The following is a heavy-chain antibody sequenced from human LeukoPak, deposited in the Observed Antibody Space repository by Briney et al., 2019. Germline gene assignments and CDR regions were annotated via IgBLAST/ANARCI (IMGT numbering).Heavy chain of an antibody. D-gene: IGHD6-13*01. CDR3: AKDRAQQLAKFDY. Sequence: GGSLRLSCVASGLTFSTYGMNWVRQAPGKGLEWVSTISNSGGSTYYADSVKGRFTISRDNSKNTVYLQMNSLRAEDTALYYCAKDRAQQLAKFDYWGQGTLVTVSS. CDR1: GLTFSTYG. V-gene: IGHV3-23*01. CDR2: ISNSGGST. J-gene: IGHJ4*02.